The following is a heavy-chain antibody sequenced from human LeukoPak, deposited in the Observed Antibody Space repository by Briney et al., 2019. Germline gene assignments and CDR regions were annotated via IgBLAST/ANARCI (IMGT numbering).Heavy chain of an antibody. V-gene: IGHV3-23*01. D-gene: IGHD6-19*01. CDR2: ISGSGGST. CDR1: GFTFSSYA. J-gene: IGHJ4*02. Sequence: GGSLRLSCAASGFTFSSYAMSWVRQASGKGLEWVSAISGSGGSTYYADSVKGRFTIYRDNSKNTLYLQMNSLRAEDTAVYYCAKEHSSGWDLYYFDYWGQGTLVTVSS. CDR3: AKEHSSGWDLYYFDY.